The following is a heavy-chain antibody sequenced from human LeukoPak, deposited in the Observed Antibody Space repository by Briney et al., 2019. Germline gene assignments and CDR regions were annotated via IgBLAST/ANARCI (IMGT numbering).Heavy chain of an antibody. V-gene: IGHV3-33*08. J-gene: IGHJ5*02. Sequence: GGSLRLSCAASGFTFSSYAMHWVRQAPGKGLEWMAVIWYDASDRYYADSVKGRFTISRDNSKNTLFLQMNSLRDDDTAVYYCVRGVGVSRFNYFDPWGQGTLVVVSS. CDR3: VRGVGVSRFNYFDP. D-gene: IGHD5-24*01. CDR1: GFTFSSYA. CDR2: IWYDASDR.